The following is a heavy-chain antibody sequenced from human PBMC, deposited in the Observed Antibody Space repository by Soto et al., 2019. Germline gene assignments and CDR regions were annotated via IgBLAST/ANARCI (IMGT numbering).Heavy chain of an antibody. CDR1: GGSFGGYY. D-gene: IGHD3-10*01. Sequence: PSEPLSLTDAVDGGSFGGYYGSWISQPPGKGLEWIEEINHSGSTNYNPSLKSRVTISVDTSKNQSSLKLSSVTAADTAVYYCARGRQGRGYYGSGSQHWFDPSGQRPLVTGPS. CDR2: INHSGST. V-gene: IGHV4-34*01. J-gene: IGHJ5*02. CDR3: ARGRQGRGYYGSGSQHWFDP.